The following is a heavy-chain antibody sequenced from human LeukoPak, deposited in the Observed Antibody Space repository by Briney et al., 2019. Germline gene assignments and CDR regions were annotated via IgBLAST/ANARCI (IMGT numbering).Heavy chain of an antibody. V-gene: IGHV5-51*01. CDR3: ARHVRTAAGDRLDY. CDR1: GYSFTSYW. J-gene: IGHJ4*02. D-gene: IGHD6-13*01. Sequence: GESLKISCKGSGYSFTSYWIGWVRQMPGKGLEWMGIIYPDDSDTRYSPSFQGQVTISADKSIRTAYLQWSSLMASDTAMYYCARHVRTAAGDRLDYWGQGTLVTVSS. CDR2: IYPDDSDT.